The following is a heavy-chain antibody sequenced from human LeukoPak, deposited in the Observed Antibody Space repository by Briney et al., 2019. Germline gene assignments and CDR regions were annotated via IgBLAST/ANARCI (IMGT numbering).Heavy chain of an antibody. D-gene: IGHD3-9*01. CDR1: GFTFSSYS. CDR2: ISSSSSYI. Sequence: PGGSLRLSCAASGFTFSSYSMNWVRQAPGKGLEWVSPISSSSSYIYYADSVKGRFTISRDNAKNSLYLQMNSLRAEDTAVYYCARTTLNYDLSTGYYIEPFDYWGQGTLVTVSS. J-gene: IGHJ4*02. CDR3: ARTTLNYDLSTGYYIEPFDY. V-gene: IGHV3-21*01.